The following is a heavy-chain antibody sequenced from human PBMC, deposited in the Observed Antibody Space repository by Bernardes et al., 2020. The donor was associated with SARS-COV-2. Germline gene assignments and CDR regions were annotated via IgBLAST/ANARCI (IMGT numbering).Heavy chain of an antibody. CDR3: ARDRFGWLRSNSYYYMDV. V-gene: IGHV4-59*01. Sequence: SETLSLTCTVSGGSISSYYWSWIRQPPGKGLEWIGYIYYSGSTNYNPSLKSRVTISVDTSKNQFSLKLSSVTAADTAVYYCARDRFGWLRSNSYYYMDVWGKGTTVTVSS. J-gene: IGHJ6*03. D-gene: IGHD5-12*01. CDR1: GGSISSYY. CDR2: IYYSGST.